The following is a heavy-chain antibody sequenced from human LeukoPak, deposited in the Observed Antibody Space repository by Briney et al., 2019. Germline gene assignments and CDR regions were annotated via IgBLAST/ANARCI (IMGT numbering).Heavy chain of an antibody. CDR3: AAGAFGGFDY. V-gene: IGHV3-48*02. J-gene: IGHJ4*02. CDR2: ISSSDTI. Sequence: PGGSLRLSCAASGFTFSSYGMNWVRQAPGKGLEWVSYISSSDTIYYADSVKGRFTISRNNAKNSLYLQMNSLRDEDTAVYYCAAGAFGGFDYWGQGTLATVSS. CDR1: GFTFSSYG. D-gene: IGHD3-16*01.